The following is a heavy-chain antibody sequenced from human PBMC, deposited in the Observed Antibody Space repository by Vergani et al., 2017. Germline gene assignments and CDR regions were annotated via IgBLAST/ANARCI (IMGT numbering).Heavy chain of an antibody. Sequence: QVQLQQWGAGLLKPSETLPLTCAVYGESFSGYYWSWIRQPPGKGLEWIGEIKHGGSTNYSPSLKSRVTISVDTSKNQFSLKLNSVTAADTAVYYCARLSLGSTSDYWGQGTLVTVSS. V-gene: IGHV4-34*01. CDR3: ARLSLGSTSDY. D-gene: IGHD6-13*01. J-gene: IGHJ4*02. CDR1: GESFSGYY. CDR2: IKHGGST.